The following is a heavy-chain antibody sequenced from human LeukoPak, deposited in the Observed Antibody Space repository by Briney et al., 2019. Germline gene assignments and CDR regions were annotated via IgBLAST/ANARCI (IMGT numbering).Heavy chain of an antibody. J-gene: IGHJ4*02. D-gene: IGHD3-3*01. CDR1: GFTFSSYA. Sequence: QSGGSLRLSCAASGFTFSSYAMSWVRQAPGKGLEWVSAISGSGGSTYYADSVKGRFTISRDNSKNTLYLQMNSLRAEDTAVYYCAKESKYITIFGVANYFDYWGQGTLVTVSS. CDR2: ISGSGGST. V-gene: IGHV3-23*01. CDR3: AKESKYITIFGVANYFDY.